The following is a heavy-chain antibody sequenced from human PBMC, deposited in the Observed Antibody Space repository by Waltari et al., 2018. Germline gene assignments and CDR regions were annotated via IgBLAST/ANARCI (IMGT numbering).Heavy chain of an antibody. CDR1: GGSISSYY. CDR2: IYTRGST. CDR3: ARAQHRPEGAGRRGWWFDP. V-gene: IGHV4-4*07. J-gene: IGHJ5*02. Sequence: QVQLQESGPGLVKPSETLSLTCTVSGGSISSYYWSWIRQPAGKGLEWIGRIYTRGSTTRIPSLKRSATLSMHQSVNQFSLKLRTETDADTADYSCARAQHRPEGAGRRGWWFDPWGQGTLVTVSS. D-gene: IGHD3-10*01.